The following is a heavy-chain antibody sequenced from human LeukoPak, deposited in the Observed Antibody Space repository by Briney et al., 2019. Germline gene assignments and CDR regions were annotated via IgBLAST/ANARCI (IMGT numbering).Heavy chain of an antibody. D-gene: IGHD3-22*01. CDR1: GGSISSYX. J-gene: IGHJ4*02. V-gene: IGHV4-59*08. Sequence: SETLSLTCTVSGGSISSYXXXXXXQPPXXXLEXXXXXXYXGSTXYNPSLKSRVTISVDTSKNQFSLKLSSVTAADTAVYYCARASPPPYDVSGYYFAHWGQGTLVTVSS. CDR2: XXYXGST. CDR3: ARASPPPYDVSGYYFAH.